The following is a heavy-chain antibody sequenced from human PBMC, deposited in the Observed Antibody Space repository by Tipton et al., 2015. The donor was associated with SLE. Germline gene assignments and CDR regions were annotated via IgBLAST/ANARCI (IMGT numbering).Heavy chain of an antibody. J-gene: IGHJ4*02. CDR1: GYTSTSYD. D-gene: IGHD5-12*01. Sequence: QLVQSGAEVKKPGASVKISCEASGYTSTSYDINWVRQATGQGLEWMGWMNPNSGNTGYAQKFQGRVTMTRNTSISTAYMELSSLRSEDTAVYYCARVGVSGGYDYTFDYWGQGTLVTVSS. CDR2: MNPNSGNT. CDR3: ARVGVSGGYDYTFDY. V-gene: IGHV1-8*01.